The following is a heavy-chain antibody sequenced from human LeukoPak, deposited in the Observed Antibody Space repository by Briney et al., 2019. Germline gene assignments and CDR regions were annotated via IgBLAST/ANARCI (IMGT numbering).Heavy chain of an antibody. CDR2: FDPEDGET. D-gene: IGHD1-1*01. CDR1: GYTLTELS. Sequence: ASVKVSCKVSGYTLTELSMHWVRQAPGKGLEWMGGFDPEDGETIYAQKFQGRVTMTEDTSTDTAYMELSSLRSEDTAVYYCATFSRTTSAFDIWGQGTMVTVSS. V-gene: IGHV1-24*01. CDR3: ATFSRTTSAFDI. J-gene: IGHJ3*02.